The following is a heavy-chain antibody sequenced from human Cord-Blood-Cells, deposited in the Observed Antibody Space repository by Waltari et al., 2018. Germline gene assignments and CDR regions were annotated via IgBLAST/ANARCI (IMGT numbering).Heavy chain of an antibody. CDR1: GFTFSSYW. Sequence: EVQLVEAGVGLVQTGGSLRLSCAASGFTFSSYWMSWVRQAPGKGLEWVANIKLDGSEKYYVDAVKGRFTISRDNAKNSLYLQMNSLRAEDTAVYYCARDRLSGSYYYWGQGTLVTVSS. J-gene: IGHJ4*02. D-gene: IGHD1-26*01. V-gene: IGHV3-7*01. CDR2: IKLDGSEK. CDR3: ARDRLSGSYYY.